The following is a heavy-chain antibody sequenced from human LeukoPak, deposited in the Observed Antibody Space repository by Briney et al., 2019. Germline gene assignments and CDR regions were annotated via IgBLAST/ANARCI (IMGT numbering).Heavy chain of an antibody. CDR2: INHSGST. V-gene: IGHV4-34*01. Sequence: SETLSLTCAVYGGSFSGYYWSWIRQPPGKGLEWIGEINHSGSTNYNPSLKSRVTISVDTSKNQFSLKLSSVTAADTAVYYCARLRLGYYGSGSYLDYWGQGTLVTVSS. CDR3: ARLRLGYYGSGSYLDY. D-gene: IGHD3-10*01. CDR1: GGSFSGYY. J-gene: IGHJ4*02.